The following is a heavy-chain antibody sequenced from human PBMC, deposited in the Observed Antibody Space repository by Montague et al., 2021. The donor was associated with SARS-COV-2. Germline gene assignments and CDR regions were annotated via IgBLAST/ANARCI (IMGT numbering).Heavy chain of an antibody. CDR3: ARMRIAAAGSPFDI. CDR2: IDWDDDK. D-gene: IGHD6-13*01. Sequence: PALVKPTQTLTLTCTFSGFSLNTSGMCVSWIRQPPGKALEWLARIDWDDDKYYSTSLKTRLTISKDTSKNQVVLTMTNMDPVDTATYYCARMRIAAAGSPFDIWAKGQWSPSLQ. CDR1: GFSLNTSGMC. V-gene: IGHV2-70*11. J-gene: IGHJ3*02.